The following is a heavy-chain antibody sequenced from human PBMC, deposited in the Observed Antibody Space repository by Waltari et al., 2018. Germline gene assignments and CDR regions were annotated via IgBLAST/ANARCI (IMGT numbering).Heavy chain of an antibody. CDR1: GFTVSSNY. CDR2: IYSGGST. CDR3: AREAGGYDSSGYFDC. D-gene: IGHD3-22*01. J-gene: IGHJ5*01. V-gene: IGHV3-53*02. Sequence: EVQLVETGGGLIQPGGSLRLSCAASGFTVSSNYISWVRQAPGKGWGGVSGIYSGGSTYYADSVKGRFTISRDNSKNTVYLQMNSLRAEDTAVYYCAREAGGYDSSGYFDCWGQGTLVTVSS.